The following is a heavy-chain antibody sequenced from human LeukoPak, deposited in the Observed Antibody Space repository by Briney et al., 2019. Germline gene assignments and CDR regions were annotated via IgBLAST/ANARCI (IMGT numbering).Heavy chain of an antibody. CDR1: GYTFTGYY. CDR2: INPNSGGT. Sequence: ASVKVSCKASGYTFTGYYMHWVRQAPGQGLEWMGWINPNSGGTNYAQKFQGRVPMTRGTSTSTAYMELRSLRSDDTAVYYCARRGYSYGPDYWGQGTLVTVSS. V-gene: IGHV1-2*02. J-gene: IGHJ4*02. D-gene: IGHD5-18*01. CDR3: ARRGYSYGPDY.